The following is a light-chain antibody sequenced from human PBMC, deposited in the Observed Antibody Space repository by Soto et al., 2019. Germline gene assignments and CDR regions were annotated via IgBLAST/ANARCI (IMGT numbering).Light chain of an antibody. CDR3: QQYGSSLP. Sequence: PGERATLSCRASQSLSGTYLAWYQQKPGQAPRLLIYGASSRATGIPDTFSGSGSGPDFTLTISRLEPEDFAVYYCQQYGSSLPFGQGTKVEVK. V-gene: IGKV3-20*01. CDR2: GAS. CDR1: QSLSGTY. J-gene: IGKJ1*01.